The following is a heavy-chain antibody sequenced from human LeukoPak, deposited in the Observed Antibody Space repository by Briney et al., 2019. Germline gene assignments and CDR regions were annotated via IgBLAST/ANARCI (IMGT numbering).Heavy chain of an antibody. V-gene: IGHV3-15*01. CDR2: IKSKTDGGTT. J-gene: IGHJ4*02. CDR1: GFTFSNAW. D-gene: IGHD3-22*01. CDR3: TTDDYYDSSGYYVFDY. Sequence: PGGSLRLSCAASGFTFSNAWMSWVRQAPGKGLEWVGCIKSKTDGGTTDYAAPVKGRFTISRDDSKNTLYLQMNSLKTEDTAVYYCTTDDYYDSSGYYVFDYWGQGTLVTVSS.